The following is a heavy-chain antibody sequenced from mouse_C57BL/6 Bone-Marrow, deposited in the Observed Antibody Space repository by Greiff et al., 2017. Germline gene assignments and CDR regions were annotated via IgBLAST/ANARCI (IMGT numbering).Heavy chain of an antibody. CDR2: IYPSDSET. CDR3: ARTGLRYPVDY. J-gene: IGHJ2*01. Sequence: QVQLQQPGAELVRPGSSVKLSCKASGYTFTSYWMDWVKQRPGQGLEWIGNIYPSDSETHYNEKFKGKATLTADKSSSTAYMELRSLTSEDSAVYFCARTGLRYPVDYWGQGTTLTVSS. CDR1: GYTFTSYW. V-gene: IGHV1-61*01. D-gene: IGHD1-1*01.